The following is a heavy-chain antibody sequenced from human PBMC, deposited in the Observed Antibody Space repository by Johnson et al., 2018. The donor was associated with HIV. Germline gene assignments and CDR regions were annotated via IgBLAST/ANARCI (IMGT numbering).Heavy chain of an antibody. V-gene: IGHV3-30-3*01. CDR2: ISYDGSNK. J-gene: IGHJ3*02. CDR3: ARDWASGSYFWGRGAFDI. D-gene: IGHD1-26*01. CDR1: GFTFSSYA. Sequence: QMLLVESGGGLVQPGRSLRLSCAASGFTFSSYAMHWVRQAPGKGLEWVAVISYDGSNKYYADSVKGRFTISRDNSKNTLYLQMNSLRAEDTAVYYCARDWASGSYFWGRGAFDIWGQGTMVTVSS.